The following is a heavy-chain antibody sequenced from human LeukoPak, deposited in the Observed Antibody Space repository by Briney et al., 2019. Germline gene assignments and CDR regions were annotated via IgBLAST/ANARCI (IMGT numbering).Heavy chain of an antibody. J-gene: IGHJ4*02. D-gene: IGHD3-10*01. CDR3: ATDQMVRGYYFDY. Sequence: GGSLRLSCAASGFTFSNAWMSWVRQAPGKGLEWVGRIKSETDGGTTDYAAPVKGRFTISRDDSKNTLNLQMNSLKTEDTAVYYCATDQMVRGYYFDYWGQGTLVTVSS. V-gene: IGHV3-15*01. CDR2: IKSETDGGTT. CDR1: GFTFSNAW.